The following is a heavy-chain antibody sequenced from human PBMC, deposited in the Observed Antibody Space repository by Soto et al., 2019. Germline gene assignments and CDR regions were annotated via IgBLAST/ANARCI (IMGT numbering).Heavy chain of an antibody. V-gene: IGHV3-15*07. CDR3: TTDDFWSGQTIDY. J-gene: IGHJ4*02. D-gene: IGHD3-3*01. CDR2: IKSKTDGGTT. CDR1: GFTFTNAW. Sequence: EVQVVESGGGLVKSGGSLRLSCAVSGFTFTNAWMNRVRQAPGKGLEWVARIKSKTDGGTTDYAAPVKDRFTISRDDSQNTLYLQMSSLKTEDTAMYYCTTDDFWSGQTIDYWGQGTLVTVSS.